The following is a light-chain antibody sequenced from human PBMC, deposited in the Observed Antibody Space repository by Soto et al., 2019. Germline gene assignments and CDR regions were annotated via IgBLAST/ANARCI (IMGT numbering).Light chain of an antibody. CDR3: QVWDSDNNPFYV. Sequence: SYELTQPPSVSAAPGQTARISCGGNNIESKSVNWYQQKPGQAPVLVVYDDSDRPSGIPERFSGSNSGNTATLIISTAEAGDEADYYCQVWDSDNNPFYVFGAGTKV. CDR2: DDS. V-gene: IGLV3-21*02. CDR1: NIESKS. J-gene: IGLJ1*01.